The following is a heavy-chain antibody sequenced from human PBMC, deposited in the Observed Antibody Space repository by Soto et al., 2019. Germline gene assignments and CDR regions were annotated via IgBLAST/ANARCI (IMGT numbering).Heavy chain of an antibody. CDR2: IHTSGST. CDR3: ARSGGGYSYAYNWFDP. J-gene: IGHJ5*02. CDR1: GGSISSYY. D-gene: IGHD5-18*01. V-gene: IGHV4-4*07. Sequence: PSETLSLTCTVSGGSISSYYWSWIRQPAGKGLEWIGRIHTSGSTNYNPSLKSRVTMSVDTSKNQFSLKLSSVTAADTAVYYCARSGGGYSYAYNWFDPWGQGTLVTVSS.